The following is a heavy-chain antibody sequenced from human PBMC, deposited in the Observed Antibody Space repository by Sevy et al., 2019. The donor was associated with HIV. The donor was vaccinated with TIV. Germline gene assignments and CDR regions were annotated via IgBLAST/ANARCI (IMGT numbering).Heavy chain of an antibody. CDR2: INSDSDTV. CDR1: GFPFSHYA. D-gene: IGHD3-10*01. Sequence: GGSVRLSCVASGFPFSHYAMNWVRQAPGKGLEWISYINSDSDTVYYADSVKGRFTISRDDAKNSLYLHMNSLRDEDTAVYYCARERGTYYDTTGYPYLLEAGFDYWGQGTLVTVSS. V-gene: IGHV3-48*02. CDR3: ARERGTYYDTTGYPYLLEAGFDY. J-gene: IGHJ4*02.